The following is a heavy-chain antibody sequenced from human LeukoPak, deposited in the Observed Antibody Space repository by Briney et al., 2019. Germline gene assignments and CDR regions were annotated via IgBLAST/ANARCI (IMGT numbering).Heavy chain of an antibody. D-gene: IGHD1-26*01. CDR2: ISAYNGDT. CDR1: GYTFTSYG. J-gene: IGHJ4*02. CDR3: ARDPRVAATRVDC. Sequence: ASVKVSCKTSGYTFTSYGISWVRQAPGQGLEWMGWISAYNGDTNFAQKVQDRVTMTTDTSTSTAYMELRSLRSDDTAVYFCARDPRVAATRVDCWGQGTLVTVSS. V-gene: IGHV1-18*01.